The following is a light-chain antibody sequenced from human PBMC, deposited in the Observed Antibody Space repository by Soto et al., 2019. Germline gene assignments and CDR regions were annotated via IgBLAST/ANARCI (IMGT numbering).Light chain of an antibody. CDR1: QSVSSSY. V-gene: IGKV3-20*01. CDR2: GAF. CDR3: QQYGSSP. Sequence: EIVLTQSPGTLSLSPGERATLSCRASQSVSSSYLAWYQQKPGQAPRLLIYGAFNRATGIPDRFSGSGSGKDFTLTISRLEPEDFAVYYCQQYGSSPFGQGTKLEIK. J-gene: IGKJ2*01.